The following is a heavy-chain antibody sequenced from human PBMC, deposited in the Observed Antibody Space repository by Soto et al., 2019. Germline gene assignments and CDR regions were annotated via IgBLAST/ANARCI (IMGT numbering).Heavy chain of an antibody. Sequence: PGGSLRLSFAASGFTFSIYGMHWVSQAPGMGLEWVAVIWYDGSNKYYAEYVKGRFNISRDNSKNTLYLQMNSLRAEDTAVYYCARDSGSGAYYDSSGYYFGYWGQGT. D-gene: IGHD3-22*01. CDR1: GFTFSIYG. J-gene: IGHJ4*02. CDR3: ARDSGSGAYYDSSGYYFGY. V-gene: IGHV3-33*01. CDR2: IWYDGSNK.